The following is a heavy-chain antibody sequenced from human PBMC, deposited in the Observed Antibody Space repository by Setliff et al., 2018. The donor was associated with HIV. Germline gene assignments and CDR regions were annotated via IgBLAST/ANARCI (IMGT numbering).Heavy chain of an antibody. CDR3: ARRFGFDSAGYENDAFDI. CDR2: IIPIYGTP. CDR1: GGTFSSYS. Sequence: SVKVSCKASGGTFSSYSINWVRQAPGQGLEWMGGIIPIYGTPIYAQKFQGRVTITADESTSTAYMELSSLRSEDTAVYYCARRFGFDSAGYENDAFDIWGQGTMVTVS. J-gene: IGHJ3*02. D-gene: IGHD3-22*01. V-gene: IGHV1-69*13.